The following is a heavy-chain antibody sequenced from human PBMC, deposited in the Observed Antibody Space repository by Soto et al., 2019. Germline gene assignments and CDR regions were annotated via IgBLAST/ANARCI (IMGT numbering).Heavy chain of an antibody. Sequence: PSETLSLTCTVSGGSISSYYWNWIRQPPGKGLEWIGFIYYGGSTNYNPSLKSRVTISVDTPKNQFSLKLSSVTAADTAVYYCAKNWNWGSLVHWGQGTLVTVSS. CDR3: AKNWNWGSLVH. CDR2: IYYGGST. CDR1: GGSISSYY. V-gene: IGHV4-59*08. J-gene: IGHJ4*02. D-gene: IGHD7-27*01.